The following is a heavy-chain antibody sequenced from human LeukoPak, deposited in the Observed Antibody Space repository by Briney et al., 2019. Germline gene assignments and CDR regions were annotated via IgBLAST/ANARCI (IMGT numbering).Heavy chain of an antibody. CDR3: ARASVLGLAVAGKGGFDY. CDR1: GYTFTGYY. CDR2: INPNSGGT. J-gene: IGHJ4*02. V-gene: IGHV1-2*04. Sequence: ASVKVSCKASGYTFTGYYMHWVRQAPGQGLEWMGWINPNSGGTNYAQKFQGWVTMTRDTSISTAYMELSRLRSDDTAVYYCARASVLGLAVAGKGGFDYWGQGTLVTVSS. D-gene: IGHD6-19*01.